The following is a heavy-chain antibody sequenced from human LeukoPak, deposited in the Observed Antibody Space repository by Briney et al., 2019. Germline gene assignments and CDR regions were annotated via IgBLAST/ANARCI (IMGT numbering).Heavy chain of an antibody. D-gene: IGHD2-2*02. J-gene: IGHJ4*02. V-gene: IGHV4-38-2*02. Sequence: PSETLSLTCTVSGYSITSGYNWAWIRQPPGKVLEWIGSIYHSGSACYNPSLKSRVTISVDTSKNQFSLKLSSVTAADTAVYYCVRYCSSTTCYTRAVDYWGQGTLVTVSS. CDR2: IYHSGSA. CDR1: GYSITSGYN. CDR3: VRYCSSTTCYTRAVDY.